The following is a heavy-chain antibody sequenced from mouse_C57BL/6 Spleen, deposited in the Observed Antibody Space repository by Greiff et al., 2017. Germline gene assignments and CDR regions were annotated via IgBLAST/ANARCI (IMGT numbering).Heavy chain of an antibody. CDR1: GFTFSSYA. Sequence: EVHLVESGGGLVKPGGSLKLSCAASGFTFSSYAMSWVRQTPEKRLEWVATISDGGSYTYYPDNVKGRFTISRDNAKNNLYLQMSHLKSEDTAMXYCANYYGSSYWYFDVWGTGTTVTVSS. D-gene: IGHD1-1*01. CDR2: ISDGGSYT. CDR3: ANYYGSSYWYFDV. J-gene: IGHJ1*03. V-gene: IGHV5-4*01.